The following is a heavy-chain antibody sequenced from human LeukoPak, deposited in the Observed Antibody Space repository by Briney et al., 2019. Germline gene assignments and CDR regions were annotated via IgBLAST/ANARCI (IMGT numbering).Heavy chain of an antibody. J-gene: IGHJ4*02. CDR1: GYTFTGYY. CDR2: INPNSGGT. CDR3: ARDSPTYYFDTGGHSH. V-gene: IGHV1-2*06. D-gene: IGHD3-22*01. Sequence: GASVKVSCKASGYTFTGYYMHWVRRAPGQGLEWMGRINPNSGGTNYPQKFQGRVTMTRDTSISTVYMELSRLRSDDTAVYYCARDSPTYYFDTGGHSHWGQGTLVTVSS.